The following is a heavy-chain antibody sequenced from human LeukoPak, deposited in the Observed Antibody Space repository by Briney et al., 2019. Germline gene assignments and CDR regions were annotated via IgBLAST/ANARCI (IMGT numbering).Heavy chain of an antibody. CDR2: IYHSGTT. Sequence: SQTLSLTCTVSGGSISRGGYFWNWIRQSPGKGLEWVGYIYHSGTTDYNPSLKSRITISVDRSKNQISLKLSSVTAADTAVYYRVRHLGGNAFAIWGQGTMVTVSS. V-gene: IGHV4-30-2*06. J-gene: IGHJ3*02. CDR3: VRHLGGNAFAI. CDR1: GGSISRGGYF. D-gene: IGHD3-16*01.